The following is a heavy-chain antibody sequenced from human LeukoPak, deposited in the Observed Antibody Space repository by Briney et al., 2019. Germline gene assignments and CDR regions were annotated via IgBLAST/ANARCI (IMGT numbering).Heavy chain of an antibody. J-gene: IGHJ4*02. D-gene: IGHD4-17*01. V-gene: IGHV3-53*01. CDR3: AKDAHYGDQLDY. CDR2: IYSGDST. CDR1: GFTFSSYW. Sequence: PGGSLRLSCAASGFTFSSYWIHWVRQAPGKGLEWVSVIYSGDSTYYADSVKGRFTISRDNSKNTLYLQMNSLRAEDTAVYYCAKDAHYGDQLDYWGQGTLVTVSS.